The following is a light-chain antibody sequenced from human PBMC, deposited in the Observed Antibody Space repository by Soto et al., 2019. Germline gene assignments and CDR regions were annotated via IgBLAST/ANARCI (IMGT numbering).Light chain of an antibody. CDR3: QQYYSTPLT. CDR1: QNVLYSSHKQNY. CDR2: WAS. J-gene: IGKJ1*01. Sequence: DIVMTRSPNSLAVSLGERATINCKASQNVLYSSHKQNYLAWYQQKPGQPPKLLIYWASTRESGVPDRFSGSGSGADFTLTISSLQAEDVAVYYCQQYYSTPLTFGQGTKVEIK. V-gene: IGKV4-1*01.